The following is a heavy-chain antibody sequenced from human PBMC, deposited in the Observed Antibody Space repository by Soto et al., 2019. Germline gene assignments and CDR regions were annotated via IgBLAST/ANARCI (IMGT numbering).Heavy chain of an antibody. CDR3: NRAESPHTSYFFDS. CDR1: GFTFGSYA. V-gene: IGHV3-49*04. J-gene: IGHJ4*01. Sequence: GGSLRLSCTTSGFTFGSYALNWVRHVPGKGLECVGLIRNQTYGGTTEYAASFKSRFTISRDDSNSIVYLQMNSLKTQDSAVYDCNRAESPHTSYFFDSWGHGNRVTVSS. CDR2: IRNQTYGGTT.